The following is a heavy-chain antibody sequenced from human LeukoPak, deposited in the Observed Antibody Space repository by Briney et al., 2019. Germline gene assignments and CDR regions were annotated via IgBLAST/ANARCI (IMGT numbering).Heavy chain of an antibody. V-gene: IGHV3-33*01. Sequence: GGSLRLSCAASGFTFSSYGMHWVRQAPGKGLEWVAVIWYDGSNKYYADPVKGRFTISRDNSKNTLYLQMNSLRAEDTAVYYCARDQRRLWLRYFYYWGQGTLVTVSS. CDR2: IWYDGSNK. J-gene: IGHJ4*02. CDR1: GFTFSSYG. D-gene: IGHD5-18*01. CDR3: ARDQRRLWLRYFYY.